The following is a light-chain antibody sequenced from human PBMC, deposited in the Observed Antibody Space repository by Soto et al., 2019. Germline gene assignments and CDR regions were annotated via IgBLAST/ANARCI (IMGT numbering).Light chain of an antibody. CDR1: QSVSSN. Sequence: EVRMSQSPATLSVSTGERATLSCRASQSVSSNLAWYQQKPGQAPRLLIYGASTRATGIPARFSGSGSGTEFTLTISSLQSEDFAVYYCQQYNNWPLTFAGGTKVAIK. J-gene: IGKJ4*01. CDR2: GAS. CDR3: QQYNNWPLT. V-gene: IGKV3-15*01.